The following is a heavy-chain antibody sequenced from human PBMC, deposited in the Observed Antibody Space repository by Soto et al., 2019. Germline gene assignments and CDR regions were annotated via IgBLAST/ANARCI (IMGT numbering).Heavy chain of an antibody. CDR1: GYTFTSYG. V-gene: IGHV1-18*01. J-gene: IGHJ4*02. CDR2: ISAYNGNT. D-gene: IGHD6-19*01. CDR3: VRDRIGYSSGPFDY. Sequence: ASVKVSCKASGYTFTSYGISWVRQAPGQGLEWMGWISAYNGNTNYAQKLQGRVTMTTDTSTSTAYMELRSLRSDDTAVYYCVRDRIGYSSGPFDYWGQGTLVTVSS.